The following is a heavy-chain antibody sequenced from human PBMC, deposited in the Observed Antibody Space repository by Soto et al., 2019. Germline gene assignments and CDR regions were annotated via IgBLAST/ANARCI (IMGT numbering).Heavy chain of an antibody. CDR3: AKMSSENYYDPVFS. D-gene: IGHD3-22*01. CDR1: GFTFSDYY. CDR2: ISSTGNTI. Sequence: QVQLVESGGGLVKTSGSLRIACAASGFTFSDYYMSWVRQAPGKGLEWVSYISSTGNTIYYADSVKGRFTISRDNATNSVYLQMNSLRAEDTALYLCAKMSSENYYDPVFSWGQGTLVTVSS. V-gene: IGHV3-11*01. J-gene: IGHJ4*02.